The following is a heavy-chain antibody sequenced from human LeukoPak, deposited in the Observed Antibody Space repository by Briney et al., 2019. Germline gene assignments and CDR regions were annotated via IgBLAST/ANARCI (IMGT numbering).Heavy chain of an antibody. CDR2: IYTSGST. CDR1: GGSISSYY. V-gene: IGHV4-4*07. CDR3: ASEVIAVAAALGFDYYYYMDV. D-gene: IGHD6-19*01. Sequence: SETLSLTCTVSGGSISSYYWSWIRQPAGKGLEWIGRIYTSGSTNYNPSLKSRVTISVDTSKNQFSLKLSSVTAADTAVYYCASEVIAVAAALGFDYYYYMDVWGKGTTVTVSS. J-gene: IGHJ6*03.